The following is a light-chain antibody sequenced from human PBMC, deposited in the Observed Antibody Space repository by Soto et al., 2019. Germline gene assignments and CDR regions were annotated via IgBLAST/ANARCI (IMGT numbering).Light chain of an antibody. CDR2: AAS. V-gene: IGKV1-39*01. CDR3: QQSYSTPYT. Sequence: DLQMTQSPSSLSASVGDRVTITCRASQSINSYLNWYQQKPGKAPKLLIYAASSLQSGVPSRFSGSGSGTDFTLTINSLQPEDFATYYCQQSYSTPYTFGQGTKLEIK. CDR1: QSINSY. J-gene: IGKJ2*01.